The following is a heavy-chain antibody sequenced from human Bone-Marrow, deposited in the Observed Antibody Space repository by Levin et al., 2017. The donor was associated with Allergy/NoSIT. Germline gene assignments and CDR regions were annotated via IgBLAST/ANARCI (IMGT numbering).Heavy chain of an antibody. D-gene: IGHD6-13*01. CDR2: INEDGSED. CDR3: ARDPAAWDY. CDR1: GFTFSRYW. V-gene: IGHV3-7*01. Sequence: LSLTCAVSGFTFSRYWMSWVRQAPGKGLEWVANINEDGSEDYYVDSVKGRFTVSRDNAKKSLYLQINALRAEDTAVYYCARDPAAWDYWGQGTLVTVSS. J-gene: IGHJ4*02.